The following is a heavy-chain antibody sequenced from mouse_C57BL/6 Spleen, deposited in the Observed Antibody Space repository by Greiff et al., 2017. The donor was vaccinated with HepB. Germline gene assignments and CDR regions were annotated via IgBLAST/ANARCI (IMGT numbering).Heavy chain of an antibody. D-gene: IGHD2-14*01. V-gene: IGHV1-69*01. Sequence: VQLQQPGAELVMPGASVKLSCKASGYTFPSYWLHWVKQRPGQGLEWIGEIDPSDSYTNYNQKFKGKSTVTVDKSSSTAYMQLSSLTSEDSAVYYCARYRGYYFDYWGQGTTLTVSS. CDR3: ARYRGYYFDY. J-gene: IGHJ2*01. CDR1: GYTFPSYW. CDR2: IDPSDSYT.